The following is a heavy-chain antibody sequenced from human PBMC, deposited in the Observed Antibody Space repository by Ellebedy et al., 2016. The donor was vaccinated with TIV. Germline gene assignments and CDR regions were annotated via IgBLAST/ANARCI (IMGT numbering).Heavy chain of an antibody. CDR2: IYTSGST. CDR1: GGSISSYY. CDR3: AGGYSSGWTDY. J-gene: IGHJ4*02. V-gene: IGHV4-4*07. Sequence: MPSETLSLTCTVSGGSISSYYWSWIRQPAGKGLEWIGRIYTSGSTHYNPSLQSRVTMSVDTSKNQFSLNLGSVTAADTAVYYCAGGYSSGWTDYWGQGTLVTVSS. D-gene: IGHD6-19*01.